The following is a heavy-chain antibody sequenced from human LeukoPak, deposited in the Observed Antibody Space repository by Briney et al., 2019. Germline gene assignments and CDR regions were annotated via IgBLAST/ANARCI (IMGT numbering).Heavy chain of an antibody. CDR2: ISYDGGSK. CDR1: GFTFSSYG. V-gene: IGHV3-30*03. CDR3: ARVGLRIVVVPAATKRYYYYYYMDV. Sequence: GGSLRLSCAASGFTFSSYGMHWVRQAPGKGLEWVAVISYDGGSKDYADSVKGRFTISRDNAKNSLYLQMNSLRAEDTAVYYCARVGLRIVVVPAATKRYYYYYYMDVWGKGTTVTISS. D-gene: IGHD2-2*01. J-gene: IGHJ6*03.